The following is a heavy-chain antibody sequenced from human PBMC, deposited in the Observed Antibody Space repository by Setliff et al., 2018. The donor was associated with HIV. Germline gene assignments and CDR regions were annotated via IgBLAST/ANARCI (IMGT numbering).Heavy chain of an antibody. CDR1: GGSFSGYY. D-gene: IGHD4-17*01. V-gene: IGHV4-34*01. Sequence: SETLSLTCAVYGGSFSGYYWSWIRQPPGKGLEWIGEINHSGSTNYNPSLKSRVAISVDTSKNQFSLKLSSVTAADTAVYYCARGPTTVTTPFDYWGQGTLVTVSS. CDR2: INHSGST. CDR3: ARGPTTVTTPFDY. J-gene: IGHJ4*02.